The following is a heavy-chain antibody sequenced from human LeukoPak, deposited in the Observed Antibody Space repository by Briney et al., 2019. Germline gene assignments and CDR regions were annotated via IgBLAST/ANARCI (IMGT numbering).Heavy chain of an antibody. J-gene: IGHJ4*02. Sequence: ASLKVSCKASGYTFTDYYMNWVRQAPGQGLEWMGWIHSNSGGTNYAQKFQGRVTMTRDTSISTAYMELSRLTFDDTAVYYCGRKSASRKTSEFDYWGQGTLVTVSS. D-gene: IGHD2-2*01. CDR1: GYTFTDYY. V-gene: IGHV1-2*02. CDR2: IHSNSGGT. CDR3: GRKSASRKTSEFDY.